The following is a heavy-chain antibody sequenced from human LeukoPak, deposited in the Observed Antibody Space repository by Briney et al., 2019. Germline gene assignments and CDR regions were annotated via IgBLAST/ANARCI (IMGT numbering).Heavy chain of an antibody. J-gene: IGHJ5*02. D-gene: IGHD3-22*01. Sequence: SQTLSLTCTVSGDSISSGDYYWSWIRQPAGKGLEWIGRIYTSGSTNYNPSLKSRVTMSVDTSKNQFSLKLSSVTAADTAVYYCAGRNYYDSSGYIGFDPWGQGTLVTVSS. CDR3: AGRNYYDSSGYIGFDP. CDR1: GDSISSGDYY. V-gene: IGHV4-61*02. CDR2: IYTSGST.